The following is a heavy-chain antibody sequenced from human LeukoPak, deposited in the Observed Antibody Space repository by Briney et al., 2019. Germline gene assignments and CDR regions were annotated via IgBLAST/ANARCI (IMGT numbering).Heavy chain of an antibody. CDR2: IYHSGST. CDR3: ARASYYYDSSGRGAFDI. D-gene: IGHD3-22*01. CDR1: GGSISSGGYS. V-gene: IGHV4-30-2*01. J-gene: IGHJ3*02. Sequence: PSETLSLTCAVSGGSISSGGYSWSWIRQPPGKGLEWIGYIYHSGSTYYNPSLKSRVTISVDRSKNQFSLKLSSVTAADTAVYYCARASYYYDSSGRGAFDIWGQGTMVTVSS.